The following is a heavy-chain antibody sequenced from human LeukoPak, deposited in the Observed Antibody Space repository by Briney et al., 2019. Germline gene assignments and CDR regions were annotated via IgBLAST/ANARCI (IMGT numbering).Heavy chain of an antibody. J-gene: IGHJ5*02. Sequence: GGSLRLSCAASGFTFSSYAMSWVRQAPGKGLEWVSAISGSGGSTYYADSVKGRFTISRDNSKNTLYLQMNSLRAEDTAVYYCAKGYGQRLVNNWFDPWGQGTLATVSS. V-gene: IGHV3-23*01. CDR3: AKGYGQRLVNNWFDP. D-gene: IGHD6-13*01. CDR1: GFTFSSYA. CDR2: ISGSGGST.